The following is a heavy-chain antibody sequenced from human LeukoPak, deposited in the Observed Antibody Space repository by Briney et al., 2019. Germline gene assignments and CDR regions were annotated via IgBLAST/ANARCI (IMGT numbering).Heavy chain of an antibody. V-gene: IGHV3-30*18. CDR1: GFTFSSYG. D-gene: IGHD2-15*01. CDR3: AKAPGYCSGGSCSDY. CDR2: ISYDGSNK. J-gene: IGHJ4*02. Sequence: PGGSLRLPCAASGFTFSSYGMHWVRQAPGKGLEWVAVISYDGSNKYYADSVKGRFTISRDNSKNTLYLQMNSLRAEDTAVYYCAKAPGYCSGGSCSDYWGQGTLVTVSS.